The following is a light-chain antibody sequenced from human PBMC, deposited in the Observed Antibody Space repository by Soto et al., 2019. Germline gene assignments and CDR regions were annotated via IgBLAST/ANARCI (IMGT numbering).Light chain of an antibody. J-gene: IGKJ2*01. V-gene: IGKV3-15*01. CDR3: QQYHNWPPQYT. Sequence: EIVMTQSPATLSVSPGERAILSCRASQTVASNVAWYQQKPGRAPRLLIHGASTRATGVSARFSGSGSGTEFTLTISSLQSEDFAVYYCQQYHNWPPQYTFGQGTKPQIK. CDR1: QTVASN. CDR2: GAS.